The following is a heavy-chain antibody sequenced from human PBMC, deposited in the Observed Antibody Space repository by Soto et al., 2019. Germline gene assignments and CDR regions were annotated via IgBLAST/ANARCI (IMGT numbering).Heavy chain of an antibody. CDR1: GFTFSSYG. J-gene: IGHJ5*02. CDR3: ARMRYCSSTSCLTYNWFDP. D-gene: IGHD2-2*01. Sequence: EVQLVESGGGLVKPGGSLRLSCAASGFTFSSYGMNWVRQAPGKGLVWVSAISSSSSDIYYADSVKGRFTISRDNAKNSLYLQMNSLRAEDTAVYYCARMRYCSSTSCLTYNWFDPWGQGTLVTVSS. CDR2: ISSSSSDI. V-gene: IGHV3-21*01.